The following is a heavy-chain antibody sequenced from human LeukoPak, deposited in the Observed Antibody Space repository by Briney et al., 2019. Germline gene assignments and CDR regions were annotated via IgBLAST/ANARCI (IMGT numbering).Heavy chain of an antibody. CDR2: IYYSGST. Sequence: SETLSLTCTVSGGSISSSSYYWGWIRQPPGKGLEWIGSIYYSGSTYYNPSLKSRVTISVDTSKNQLSLKLSSVTAADTAVYYCAGLTYYYDSSGSSVDYWGQGTLVTVSS. CDR1: GGSISSSSYY. J-gene: IGHJ4*02. CDR3: AGLTYYYDSSGSSVDY. D-gene: IGHD3-22*01. V-gene: IGHV4-39*01.